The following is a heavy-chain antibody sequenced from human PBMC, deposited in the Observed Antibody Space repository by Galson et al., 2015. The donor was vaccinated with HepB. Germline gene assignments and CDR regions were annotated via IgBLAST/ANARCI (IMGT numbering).Heavy chain of an antibody. Sequence: SVKVSCKASGYTFTSYAMHWVRQAPGQRLEWMGWINAGNGNTKYSQKFQGRVTITRDTSASTAYMELSSLRSEDTAVYYCARAPGRVYYDSSGHSYYFDYWGQGTLVTVSS. CDR3: ARAPGRVYYDSSGHSYYFDY. J-gene: IGHJ4*02. V-gene: IGHV1-3*01. CDR2: INAGNGNT. CDR1: GYTFTSYA. D-gene: IGHD3-22*01.